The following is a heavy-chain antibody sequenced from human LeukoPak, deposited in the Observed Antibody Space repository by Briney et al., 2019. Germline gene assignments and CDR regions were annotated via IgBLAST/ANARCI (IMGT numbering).Heavy chain of an antibody. CDR1: GGSISSYY. CDR3: ARDEATYYYGMDV. CDR2: IYYSGST. Sequence: SETLSLTFTVSGGSISSYYWSWIRQPPGKGLEWIGYIYYSGSTNYNPSLKSRVTISVDTSKNQFSLKLSSVTAADTAVYYCARDEATYYYGMDVWGQGTTVTVSS. J-gene: IGHJ6*02. V-gene: IGHV4-59*12.